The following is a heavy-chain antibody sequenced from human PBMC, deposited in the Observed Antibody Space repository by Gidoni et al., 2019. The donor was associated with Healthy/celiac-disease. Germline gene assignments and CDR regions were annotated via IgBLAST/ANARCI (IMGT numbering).Heavy chain of an antibody. CDR1: GGSVSSGSYY. CDR2: IYYSGST. V-gene: IGHV4-61*01. J-gene: IGHJ5*02. Sequence: QVQLQESGPGLVKPSETLSLTCTVSGGSVSSGSYYWSWIRQPPGKGLAWIGYIYYSGSTNYNPSLKSRVTISVDTSKTQFSLKLSSVTAADTAVYYCARADSWFDPWGQGTLVTVSS. CDR3: ARADSWFDP.